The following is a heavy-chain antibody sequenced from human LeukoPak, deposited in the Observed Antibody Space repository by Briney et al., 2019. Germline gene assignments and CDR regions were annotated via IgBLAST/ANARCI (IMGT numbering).Heavy chain of an antibody. CDR2: IIPIFGTA. D-gene: IGHD1-26*01. CDR1: GGTFSSYA. CDR3: ARGHEGASFDY. Sequence: GASVKVSCKASGGTFSSYAISWVRQAPGQGLEWMGGIIPIFGTANYAQKFQGRVTITTDESTSTAYMELSSLRSDDTAVYYCARGHEGASFDYWGQGTLVTVSS. V-gene: IGHV1-69*05. J-gene: IGHJ4*02.